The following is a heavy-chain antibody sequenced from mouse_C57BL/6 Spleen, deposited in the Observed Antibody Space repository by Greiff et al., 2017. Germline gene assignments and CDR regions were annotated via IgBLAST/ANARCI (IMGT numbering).Heavy chain of an antibody. D-gene: IGHD1-1*01. CDR2: IDPSDSYT. CDR3: AISISTVVPDY. J-gene: IGHJ2*01. V-gene: IGHV1-59*01. Sequence: QVQLQQPGAELVRPGTSVKLSCKASGYTFTSYWMHWVKQRPGQGLEWIGVIDPSDSYTNYNQKFKGKATLTVDTSSSTAYMQLSSLTSEDSAVYYCAISISTVVPDYWGQGTTLTVSS. CDR1: GYTFTSYW.